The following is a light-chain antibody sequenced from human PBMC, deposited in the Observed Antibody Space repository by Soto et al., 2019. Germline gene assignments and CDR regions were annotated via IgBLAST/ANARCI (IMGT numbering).Light chain of an antibody. J-gene: IGLJ2*01. Sequence: QSSLTQPASVSGSPGQSIAISCIGTSSDVGAYNYVSWYQQYPGKAPRLLIYDVSGRPSGVSNRFSGSKSANTASLTISGLQPEDEADYYCISYTTSRTLVFGGGTKLTV. CDR3: ISYTTSRTLV. CDR2: DVS. CDR1: SSDVGAYNY. V-gene: IGLV2-14*01.